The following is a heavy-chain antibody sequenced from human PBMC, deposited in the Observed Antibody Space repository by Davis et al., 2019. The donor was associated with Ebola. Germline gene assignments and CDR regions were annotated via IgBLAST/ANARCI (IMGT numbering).Heavy chain of an antibody. D-gene: IGHD3-3*01. CDR1: GGSFSGYY. Sequence: MPSETLSLTCAVYGGSFSGYYWSWIRQPPGKGLEWIGEINHSGSTNYNPSLKSRVTISVDTSKNQFSLKLSSVTAADTAVYYCARGPGDFWSGYQTPIDYWGQGTLVTVSS. CDR3: ARGPGDFWSGYQTPIDY. V-gene: IGHV4-34*01. J-gene: IGHJ4*02. CDR2: INHSGST.